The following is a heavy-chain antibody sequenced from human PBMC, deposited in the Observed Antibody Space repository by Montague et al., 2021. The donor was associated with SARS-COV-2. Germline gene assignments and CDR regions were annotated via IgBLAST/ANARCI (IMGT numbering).Heavy chain of an antibody. V-gene: IGHV2-70*11. J-gene: IGHJ4*02. CDR2: IDWDDDK. D-gene: IGHD6-19*01. CDR1: GFSLSTSGMC. CDR3: AREYSSGVYFDY. Sequence: PALAKPTQTLTLTCTFSGFSLSTSGMCVSWIRQPPGKALEWLARIDWDDDKYYSTSLKTRLTISKDTSKNQVVLTMTNMDPVDTATYYCAREYSSGVYFDYGGQGTLGTVSS.